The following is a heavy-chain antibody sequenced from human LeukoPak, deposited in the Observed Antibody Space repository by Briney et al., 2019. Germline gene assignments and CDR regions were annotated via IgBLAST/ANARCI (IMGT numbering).Heavy chain of an antibody. CDR3: ARNIAALRGYYYYMDV. Sequence: SETLSLTCTVSGGSISSHYWSWIRQPPGKGLEWIGYIYYSGSTNYNPSLKSRVTISVDTSENQFSLKLSSVTAADTAVYYCARNIAALRGYYYYMDVWGKGTTVTVSS. D-gene: IGHD6-6*01. V-gene: IGHV4-59*11. J-gene: IGHJ6*03. CDR2: IYYSGST. CDR1: GGSISSHY.